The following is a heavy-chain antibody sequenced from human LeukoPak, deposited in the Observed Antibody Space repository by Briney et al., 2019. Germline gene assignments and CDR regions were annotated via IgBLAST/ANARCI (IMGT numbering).Heavy chain of an antibody. CDR1: GGSFSDSY. Sequence: SETLSLTCAVYGGSFSDSYWSWIRQPPGKGLEWIGEINHSGSTNYNPSLKSRVTISLDTSKNQFSLKLSSVTAADTAVYYCARGDISGTSYTFDPWGQGTLVIVSS. J-gene: IGHJ5*02. V-gene: IGHV4-34*01. CDR3: ARGDISGTSYTFDP. D-gene: IGHD1-14*01. CDR2: INHSGST.